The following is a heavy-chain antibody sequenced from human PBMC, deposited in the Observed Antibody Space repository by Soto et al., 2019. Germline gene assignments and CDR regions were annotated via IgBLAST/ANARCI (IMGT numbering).Heavy chain of an antibody. CDR3: ARGDSSGEQWLATFDY. V-gene: IGHV3-33*01. Sequence: PWGSLRLSCAASGFTFSSYVMHWVRQAPGKGLEWVAVIWYDGSNKYYADSVKGRFTISRDNSKNTLYLQMNSLRAEDTAVYYCARGDSSGEQWLATFDYWGQGTLVTVSS. D-gene: IGHD6-19*01. CDR2: IWYDGSNK. J-gene: IGHJ4*02. CDR1: GFTFSSYV.